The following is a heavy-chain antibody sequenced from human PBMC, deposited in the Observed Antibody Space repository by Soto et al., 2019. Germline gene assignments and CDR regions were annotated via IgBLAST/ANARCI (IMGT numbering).Heavy chain of an antibody. D-gene: IGHD5-12*01. CDR2: IWYDGSNK. CDR3: ARVFSSGYAYNYYYYYYMDV. CDR1: GGTFSRIG. V-gene: IGHV3-33*01. J-gene: IGHJ6*03. Sequence: PGGSLRPSCGAAGGTFSRIGMHWVRQGPGKGLEWVAVIWYDGSNKYYADSVKGRFTISRDNSKNTLYLQMNSLRAEDTAVYYCARVFSSGYAYNYYYYYYMDVWGKGTTVTVSS.